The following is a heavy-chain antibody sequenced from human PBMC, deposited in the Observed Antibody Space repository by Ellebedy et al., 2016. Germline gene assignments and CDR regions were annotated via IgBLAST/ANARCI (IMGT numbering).Heavy chain of an antibody. Sequence: GESLKISXLASGFTFSTYGMSWVRQTPGKGLEWVSHISDGGATTYSSDSVKGRFTISRDNSKQTLYLQMNSLRAEDTAIYYCAKDRSSSWYVIDSWGQGTLVTVSS. V-gene: IGHV3-23*01. CDR2: ISDGGATT. D-gene: IGHD6-13*01. CDR1: GFTFSTYG. CDR3: AKDRSSSWYVIDS. J-gene: IGHJ4*02.